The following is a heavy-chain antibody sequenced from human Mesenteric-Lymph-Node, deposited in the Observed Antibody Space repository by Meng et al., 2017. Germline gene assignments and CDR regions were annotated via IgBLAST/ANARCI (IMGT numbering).Heavy chain of an antibody. V-gene: IGHV4-4*01. J-gene: IGHJ5*02. CDR3: ARTNYGDYNWFDP. CDR1: GGSIGSRNW. CDR2: IYHSGST. Sequence: QVRLKESGPGLGKPPGTLSLTCAFSGGSIGSRNWGSWVRQPPGKGLEWIGEIYHSGSTNYNPSLKSRVTISVDKSKNQFSLNLSSVTAADTAVYFCARTNYGDYNWFDPWGQGTLVTVSS. D-gene: IGHD4-17*01.